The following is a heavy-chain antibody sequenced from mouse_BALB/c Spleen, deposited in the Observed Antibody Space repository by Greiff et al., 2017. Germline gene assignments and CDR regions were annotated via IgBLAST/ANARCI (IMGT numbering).Heavy chain of an antibody. J-gene: IGHJ3*01. D-gene: IGHD1-1*01. CDR3: ARPNYGSKDWFAY. CDR2: INPDSSTI. V-gene: IGHV4-1*02. CDR1: GFDFSRYW. Sequence: EVKLVESGGGLVQPGGSLKLSCAASGFDFSRYWMSWVRQAPGKGLEWIGEINPDSSTINYTPSLKDKFIISRDNAKNTLYLQMSKVRSEDTALYYCARPNYGSKDWFAYWGQGTLVTVSA.